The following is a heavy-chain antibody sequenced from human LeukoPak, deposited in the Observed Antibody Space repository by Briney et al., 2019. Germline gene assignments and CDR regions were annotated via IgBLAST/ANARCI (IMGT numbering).Heavy chain of an antibody. D-gene: IGHD6-13*01. CDR1: GFTFSSYA. Sequence: PGGSLRLSCATSGFTFSSYATSWVRQAPGKGLEWVSTISGSGNNTYYADSVKGRFTISRDNSKNTLYLQVSSPRAEDTALYYCAKGYRYYFDYWGQGTLVTVSS. V-gene: IGHV3-23*01. J-gene: IGHJ4*02. CDR3: AKGYRYYFDY. CDR2: ISGSGNNT.